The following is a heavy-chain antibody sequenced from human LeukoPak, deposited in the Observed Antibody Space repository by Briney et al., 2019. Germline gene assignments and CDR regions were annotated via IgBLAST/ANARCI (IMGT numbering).Heavy chain of an antibody. V-gene: IGHV4-38-2*02. Sequence: SETLSLTCTVSGYSISSGYYWGWIRQPPGKGLEWIGSIYHSGSTYYNPSLKSRVTMSVDTSKNQFSLKLSSVTAADTAVYYCAGGFDYGSGSWGQGTLVTVSS. J-gene: IGHJ4*02. CDR2: IYHSGST. CDR1: GYSISSGYY. D-gene: IGHD3-10*01. CDR3: AGGFDYGSGS.